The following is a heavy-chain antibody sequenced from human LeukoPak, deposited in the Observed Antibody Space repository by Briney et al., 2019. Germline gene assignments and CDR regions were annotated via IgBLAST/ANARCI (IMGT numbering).Heavy chain of an antibody. CDR2: IYYSGTT. CDR3: ARGVYIAAAQYGY. J-gene: IGHJ4*02. CDR1: GGSISSYY. D-gene: IGHD6-13*01. V-gene: IGHV4-59*01. Sequence: KPSETLSLTCTVSGGSISSYYWSWIRQPPGKGLEWIGYIYYSGTTNYNPSLKSRVTISVDTSKNQFSLKLSSVTAADTAVYYCARGVYIAAAQYGYWGQGTLVTVS.